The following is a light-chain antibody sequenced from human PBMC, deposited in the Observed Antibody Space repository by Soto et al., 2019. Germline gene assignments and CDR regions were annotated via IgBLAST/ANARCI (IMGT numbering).Light chain of an antibody. CDR3: QQYNNWPLWT. J-gene: IGKJ1*01. V-gene: IGKV3-15*01. CDR1: QNVSSN. Sequence: EIVMTQSPATLSVSPGERATLSCRASQNVSSNLAWYQQKPGQAPRLLLYGASTRATGIPARFSGSGSGTEFTLTISSLQSEDFAVYYCQQYNNWPLWTFGQGTKVDIK. CDR2: GAS.